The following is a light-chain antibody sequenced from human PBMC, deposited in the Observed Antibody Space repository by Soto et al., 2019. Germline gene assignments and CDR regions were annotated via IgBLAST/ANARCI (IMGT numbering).Light chain of an antibody. J-gene: IGKJ4*01. CDR2: GAS. CDR3: QQYNSYSPLT. Sequence: IVMTQSPVTMSVSPGARATLSCRASQDIVSNVAWYQQRPGQAPRLLIYGASTRATDIPATFSGSGSGTEFTLTISFLQPDDFATYYCQQYNSYSPLTFGGGTKVDIK. CDR1: QDIVSN. V-gene: IGKV3-15*01.